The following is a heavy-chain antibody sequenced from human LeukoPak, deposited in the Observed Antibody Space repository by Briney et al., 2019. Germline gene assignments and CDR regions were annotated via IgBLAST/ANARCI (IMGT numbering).Heavy chain of an antibody. Sequence: SETLSLTCTVSGGSISSYYWSWIRQPPGKWLEWIGEINPTGGTGYSPSLKSRVTISLDTSKNQLSLKVSSVTAADTAVYFCARHTYGGKASFDYWGRGTLVTVSS. D-gene: IGHD4-23*01. CDR3: ARHTYGGKASFDY. CDR2: INPTGGT. V-gene: IGHV4-34*01. CDR1: GGSISSYY. J-gene: IGHJ4*02.